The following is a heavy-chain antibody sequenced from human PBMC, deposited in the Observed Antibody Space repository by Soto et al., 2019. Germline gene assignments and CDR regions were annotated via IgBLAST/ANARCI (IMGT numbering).Heavy chain of an antibody. Sequence: SETLSLTCTVSGGSISSYYWSWIRQPPGKGLEWIGYIYYSGSTNYNPSLKSRVTISVDTSKNQFSLKLSSVTAADTALYYCAKDFFAIFGTGSPPWNAFDLWGQGTMVTVSS. CDR1: GGSISSYY. D-gene: IGHD3-3*01. CDR2: IYYSGST. J-gene: IGHJ3*01. V-gene: IGHV4-59*01. CDR3: AKDFFAIFGTGSPPWNAFDL.